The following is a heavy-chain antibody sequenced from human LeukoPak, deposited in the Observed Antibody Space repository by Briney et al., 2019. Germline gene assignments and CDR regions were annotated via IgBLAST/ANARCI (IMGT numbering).Heavy chain of an antibody. CDR3: ARGFMVRGVIEYDY. V-gene: IGHV1-69*13. Sequence: SVKVSCKASGGTFSSYAISWVRQAPGQGLEGMGGIIPIFGTANYAQKFQGRVTITADESTSTAYMELSSLRSEDTAMYYCARGFMVRGVIEYDYWGQGTLVTVSS. J-gene: IGHJ4*02. CDR2: IIPIFGTA. D-gene: IGHD3-10*01. CDR1: GGTFSSYA.